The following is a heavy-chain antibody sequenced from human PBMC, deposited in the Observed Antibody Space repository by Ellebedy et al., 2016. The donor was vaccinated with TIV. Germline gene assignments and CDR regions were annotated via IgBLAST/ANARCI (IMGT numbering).Heavy chain of an antibody. CDR2: ISPRDSET. CDR1: GYSFTSYW. J-gene: IGHJ6*02. Sequence: GESLKISXKGSGYSFTSYWIAWVRQMPGKGLEWMGIISPRDSETRYSPSFQGQVTISTDESISTAYLQWSSLKASDTAMYYCARHGTKYYYYYGMDVWGQGTTVTVSS. V-gene: IGHV5-51*01. CDR3: ARHGTKYYYYYGMDV. D-gene: IGHD1-1*01.